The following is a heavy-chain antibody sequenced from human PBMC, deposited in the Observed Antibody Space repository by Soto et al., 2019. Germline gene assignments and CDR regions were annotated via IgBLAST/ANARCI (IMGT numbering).Heavy chain of an antibody. CDR3: ERGTTASAFSAMDV. CDR1: GFTFSNNA. Sequence: QVQLGESGGGVVQPGRSLRLSCAASGFTFSNNAIDWVRQAPGKGLEWVAVISYDGSNKYIAESVKGRFTISRDNSKNTLFLPMNGLRAEDTAVYYCERGTTASAFSAMDVWGQGTTVTVSS. J-gene: IGHJ6*02. CDR2: ISYDGSNK. D-gene: IGHD1-1*01. V-gene: IGHV3-30-3*01.